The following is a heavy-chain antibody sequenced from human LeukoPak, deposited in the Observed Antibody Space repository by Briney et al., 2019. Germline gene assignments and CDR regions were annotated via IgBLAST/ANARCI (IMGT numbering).Heavy chain of an antibody. Sequence: GGSLRLSCAASGFIIISYRMSWVRQAPGKGLEWVANIKQDGSEKYYVDSVKGRFTTSRDNAKNSLYLQMSSLRAEDTAVYYCARVRDGYKPPKLSSYYYMDVWGKGTTVTISS. CDR1: GFIIISYR. J-gene: IGHJ6*03. CDR3: ARVRDGYKPPKLSSYYYMDV. V-gene: IGHV3-7*01. D-gene: IGHD5-24*01. CDR2: IKQDGSEK.